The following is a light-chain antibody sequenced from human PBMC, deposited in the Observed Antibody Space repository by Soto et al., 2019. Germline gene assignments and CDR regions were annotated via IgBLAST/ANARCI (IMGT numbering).Light chain of an antibody. CDR3: QAWDSSTAV. J-gene: IGLJ3*02. Sequence: SYELTQPPSVSVSPGQTASITCSRDKLGDKYACWYQQKPGQSPVLVIYQNNKRPSGIPERFSGSNSGNTATLTISGTQAMDEADYYCQAWDSSTAVFGGVTKLTVL. CDR2: QNN. V-gene: IGLV3-1*01. CDR1: KLGDKY.